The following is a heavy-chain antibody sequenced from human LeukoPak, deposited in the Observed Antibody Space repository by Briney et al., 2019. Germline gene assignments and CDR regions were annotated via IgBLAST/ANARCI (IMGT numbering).Heavy chain of an antibody. CDR2: ISNDGSNK. J-gene: IGHJ4*02. CDR3: AKDRRVNVVGDYFDY. D-gene: IGHD2-15*01. CDR1: GFTFSSYG. Sequence: PGRSLRLSCAASGFTFSSYGMHWVRQAPGKGLEWVAVISNDGSNKYYADSVKGRFTISRDNSKNTLYLQLNSLRAEDTAVYYCAKDRRVNVVGDYFDYWGQGTLVTVSS. V-gene: IGHV3-30*18.